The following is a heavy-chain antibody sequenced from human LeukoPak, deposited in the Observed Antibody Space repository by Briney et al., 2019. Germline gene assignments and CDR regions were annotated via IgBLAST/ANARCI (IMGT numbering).Heavy chain of an antibody. CDR1: GFTFSSYA. CDR3: AKDLGTVTTVTTYFDY. V-gene: IGHV3-23*01. J-gene: IGHJ4*02. Sequence: GGSLRLSCAASGFTFSSYAMSWVRQAPGKGLEWVSAISGSGGSTYYADSVKGRFTISRDDSKNTLYLQMNSLRAEDTAVYYCAKDLGTVTTVTTYFDYWGQGTLVTVSS. D-gene: IGHD4-17*01. CDR2: ISGSGGST.